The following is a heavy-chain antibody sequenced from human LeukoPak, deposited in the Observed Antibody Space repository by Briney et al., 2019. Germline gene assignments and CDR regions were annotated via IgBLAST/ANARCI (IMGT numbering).Heavy chain of an antibody. D-gene: IGHD3-22*01. CDR3: AGKYYYDSGGYYYVDY. V-gene: IGHV4-4*07. CDR1: GGSISSYY. J-gene: IGHJ4*02. CDR2: IYTSGST. Sequence: SETLSLTCTVSGGSISSYYWSWIRQPAGKGLEWIGRIYTSGSTNYNPSLKSRVTLSLDTSKNQFSLKLSSVTAADTAVYYCAGKYYYDSGGYYYVDYWGQGTLVTVSS.